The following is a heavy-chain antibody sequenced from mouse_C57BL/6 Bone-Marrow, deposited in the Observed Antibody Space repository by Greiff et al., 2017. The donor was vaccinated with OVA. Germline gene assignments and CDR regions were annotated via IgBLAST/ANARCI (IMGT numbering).Heavy chain of an antibody. CDR3: ARVEITTVVSDAMDY. Sequence: EVLLVESGGGLVKPGGSLKLSCAASGFTFSDYGMHWVRQAPEKGLEWVAYISSGSSTIYYADTVKGRVTITGDNAKTTVYLQLTSLRSEDTAMYYCARVEITTVVSDAMDYWGQGTSVTVSS. D-gene: IGHD1-1*01. J-gene: IGHJ4*01. V-gene: IGHV5-17*01. CDR2: ISSGSSTI. CDR1: GFTFSDYG.